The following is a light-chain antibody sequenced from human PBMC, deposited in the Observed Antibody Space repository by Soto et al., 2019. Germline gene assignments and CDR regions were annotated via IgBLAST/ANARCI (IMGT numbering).Light chain of an antibody. V-gene: IGLV1-44*01. J-gene: IGLJ2*01. CDR3: AAWDDSLNGVV. CDR2: SNN. Sequence: QSVLTQPPSASGTPGQRVTISWSGSSSNIGSNTVNWYQQLPGTAPKLLIYSNNQRPSGVPDRFSGSKSGTSASLAISGLHSEDEADYYCAAWDDSLNGVVFGGGTQLTAL. CDR1: SSNIGSNT.